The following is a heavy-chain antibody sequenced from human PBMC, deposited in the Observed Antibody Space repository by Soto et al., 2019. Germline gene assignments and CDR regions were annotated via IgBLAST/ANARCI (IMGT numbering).Heavy chain of an antibody. D-gene: IGHD3-22*01. CDR1: GGSISSYY. CDR2: IYYSGST. CDR3: ARDTYYYDSSGYHAGFDI. J-gene: IGHJ3*02. V-gene: IGHV4-59*01. Sequence: PSDTLSLTCTVSGGSISSYYWSWIRQPPGKGLEWIGYIYYSGSTNYNPSLKSRVTISVDTSKNQFSLKLSSVTAADTAVYYCARDTYYYDSSGYHAGFDIWGQGTMVTVSS.